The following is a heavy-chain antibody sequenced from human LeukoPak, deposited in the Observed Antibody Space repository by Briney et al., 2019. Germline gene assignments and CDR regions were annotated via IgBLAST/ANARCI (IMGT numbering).Heavy chain of an antibody. CDR1: GFTFRSYW. Sequence: GGSLRLSCAASGFTFRSYWMSWVREAPGKALEWVANIKQYGSAKYSVDCVKGRFTISRENAENSLNQKMSSLRAEDTAVYYCARDSPWFASGTDYWGQGTLVTVSS. D-gene: IGHD3-10*01. CDR2: IKQYGSAK. J-gene: IGHJ4*02. CDR3: ARDSPWFASGTDY. V-gene: IGHV3-7*01.